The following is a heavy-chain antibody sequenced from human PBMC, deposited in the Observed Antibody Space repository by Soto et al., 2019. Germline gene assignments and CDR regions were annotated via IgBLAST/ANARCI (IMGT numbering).Heavy chain of an antibody. Sequence: QVQLVQSGAEVKKPGASVIVSCKASGYIFTSNYIYWVRQATGQGREWMGWMNPKSGGTGYAQKFHYRLIMTSNTSTTTADMEVTSLTYDDTVVYSCARGRHGGGVRRSWFDPWGQGTQVTVS. D-gene: IGHD2-8*02. CDR3: ARGRHGGGVRRSWFDP. V-gene: IGHV1-8*01. CDR2: MNPKSGGT. J-gene: IGHJ5*02. CDR1: GYIFTSNY.